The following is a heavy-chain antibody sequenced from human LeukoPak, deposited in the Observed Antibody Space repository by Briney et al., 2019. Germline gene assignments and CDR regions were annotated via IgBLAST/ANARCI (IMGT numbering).Heavy chain of an antibody. D-gene: IGHD3-22*01. Sequence: PGGSLRLSCAASGFSFNIYAMGWVRQAPGKGLEWVANIKQDGSEKYYVASVQGRFTISRDNAKNSLYLQMNSLRAEDTAVYYCARGTYYYDRSDSPSDYWGQGTLVTVSS. V-gene: IGHV3-7*04. CDR2: IKQDGSEK. CDR1: GFSFNIYA. J-gene: IGHJ4*02. CDR3: ARGTYYYDRSDSPSDY.